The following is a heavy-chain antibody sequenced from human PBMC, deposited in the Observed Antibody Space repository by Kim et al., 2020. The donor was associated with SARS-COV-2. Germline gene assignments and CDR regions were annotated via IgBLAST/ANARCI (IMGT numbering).Heavy chain of an antibody. CDR1: GGSISSGSYY. CDR2: IYTSGST. D-gene: IGHD2-21*01. Sequence: SETLSLTFTVSGGSISSGSYYWSWIRQPAGKGLEWIGRIYTSGSTNYNPSLKSRVTISVDTSKNQFSLKLSSVTAADTAVYYCARNVVGGRYDYFDYWGQGTLVTVSS. CDR3: ARNVVGGRYDYFDY. V-gene: IGHV4-61*02. J-gene: IGHJ4*02.